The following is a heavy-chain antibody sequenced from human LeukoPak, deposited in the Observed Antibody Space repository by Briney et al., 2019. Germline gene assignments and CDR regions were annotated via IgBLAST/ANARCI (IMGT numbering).Heavy chain of an antibody. CDR3: VREGEDVVVVAALSIYYYYYYMDV. D-gene: IGHD2-15*01. J-gene: IGHJ6*03. V-gene: IGHV3-7*01. CDR2: IQQDGSEI. Sequence: PGGSLRLSCAASGFTFSSYEMNWVRQAPGKGLEWVANIQQDGSEIFYVDSVKGRFTISSDNAKNLLYLQMNSLRAEDTAVYYCVREGEDVVVVAALSIYYYYYYMDVWGKGTTVTVSS. CDR1: GFTFSSYE.